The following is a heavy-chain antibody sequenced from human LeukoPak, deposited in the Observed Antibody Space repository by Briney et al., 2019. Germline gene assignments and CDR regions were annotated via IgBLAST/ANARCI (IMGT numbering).Heavy chain of an antibody. Sequence: AASVTVSCKASGYTFTGYYMHWVRQAPGQGLEWMGWINPNSGGTNYAQKFQGRVTMTRDTSISTAYMELSRLRSDDTAVYSCARAPAYYDILTGYYSGYYFDYWGQGTLVTVSS. CDR1: GYTFTGYY. D-gene: IGHD3-9*01. V-gene: IGHV1-2*02. CDR3: ARAPAYYDILTGYYSGYYFDY. J-gene: IGHJ4*02. CDR2: INPNSGGT.